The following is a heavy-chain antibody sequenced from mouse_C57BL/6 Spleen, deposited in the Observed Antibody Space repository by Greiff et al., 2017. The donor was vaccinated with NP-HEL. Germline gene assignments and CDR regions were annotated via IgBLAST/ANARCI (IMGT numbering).Heavy chain of an antibody. Sequence: VQLQQPGAELVRPGSSVKLSCKASGYTFTSYWMDWVKQRPGQGLEWIGNIYPSDSETHYNQKFKDKATLTVDKSSSTAYMQLSSLTSEDSAVYYCARFTTMDYYAMDYWGQGTSVTVSS. D-gene: IGHD1-1*01. CDR1: GYTFTSYW. J-gene: IGHJ4*01. CDR3: ARFTTMDYYAMDY. V-gene: IGHV1-61*01. CDR2: IYPSDSET.